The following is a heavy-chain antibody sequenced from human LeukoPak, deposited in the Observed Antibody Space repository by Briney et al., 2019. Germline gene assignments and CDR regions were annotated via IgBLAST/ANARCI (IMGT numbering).Heavy chain of an antibody. CDR1: GYTFTSYG. CDR3: ARDRSTEQWLVHNWFDP. D-gene: IGHD6-19*01. Sequence: ASVKVSCKASGYTFTSYGISWVRQAPGQGLEWMGWISAYNGNTNYAQKLQGRVTMTTDTSTSTAYMELRSLRSDDTAVYYCARDRSTEQWLVHNWFDPWGQGTLVTVSS. CDR2: ISAYNGNT. V-gene: IGHV1-18*01. J-gene: IGHJ5*02.